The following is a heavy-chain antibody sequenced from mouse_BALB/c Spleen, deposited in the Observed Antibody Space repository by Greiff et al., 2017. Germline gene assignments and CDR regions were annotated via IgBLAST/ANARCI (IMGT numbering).Heavy chain of an antibody. CDR3: AKSPYYGNAMDY. V-gene: IGHV2-5-1*01. J-gene: IGHJ4*01. Sequence: QVQLKQSGPSLVQPSQSLSITCTASGFSLTSYGVHWVRQSPGKGLEWLGVIWRGGSTDYNAAFMSRLSITKDNSKSQVFFKMNSLQADDTAIYYGAKSPYYGNAMDYWGQGTSVTVSA. CDR1: GFSLTSYG. D-gene: IGHD2-10*01. CDR2: IWRGGST.